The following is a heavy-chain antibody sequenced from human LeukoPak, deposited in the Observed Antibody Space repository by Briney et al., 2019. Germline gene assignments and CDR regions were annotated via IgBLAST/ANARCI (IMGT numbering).Heavy chain of an antibody. J-gene: IGHJ4*02. CDR2: ISSSSSYV. D-gene: IGHD6-13*01. Sequence: GGSLRLSCAASGFTFSSYSMNWVRQAPGKGLEWVSSISSSSSYVYYADSVKGRFTISRDNAKNSLYLQMNSLRAEDTAVYYCARGFGSSWYGSEQISHQYYFDYWGQGTLVTVSS. CDR1: GFTFSSYS. CDR3: ARGFGSSWYGSEQISHQYYFDY. V-gene: IGHV3-21*01.